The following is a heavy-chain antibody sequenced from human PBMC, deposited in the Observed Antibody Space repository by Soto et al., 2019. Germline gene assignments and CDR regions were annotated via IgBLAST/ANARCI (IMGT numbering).Heavy chain of an antibody. D-gene: IGHD1-26*01. Sequence: GGSLRLSCAASGFTFSSYAMHWVRQAPGKGLEWVAVISYDGSNKYYADSVKGQFTISRDNSKNTLYLQLNSLRAEDTAVYYCARRDVGWENYFDYWGQGTLVTVSS. V-gene: IGHV3-30-3*01. CDR1: GFTFSSYA. CDR3: ARRDVGWENYFDY. J-gene: IGHJ4*02. CDR2: ISYDGSNK.